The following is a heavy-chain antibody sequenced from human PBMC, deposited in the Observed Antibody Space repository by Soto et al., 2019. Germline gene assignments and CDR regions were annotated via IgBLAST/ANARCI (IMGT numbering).Heavy chain of an antibody. CDR1: GGSISSYY. D-gene: IGHD6-13*01. CDR3: AKIAAPFTYFDY. J-gene: IGHJ4*02. Sequence: PSETLSLTCTVSGGSISSYYWSWIRQPPGKGLEWIGYIYYSGSTNYNPSLKSRVTISVDTSKNQFSLKLSSVTAADTAVYYCAKIAAPFTYFDYWGQGTLVTVSS. V-gene: IGHV4-59*01. CDR2: IYYSGST.